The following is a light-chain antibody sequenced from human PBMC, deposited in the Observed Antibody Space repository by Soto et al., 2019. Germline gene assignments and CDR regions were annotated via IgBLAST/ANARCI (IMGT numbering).Light chain of an antibody. CDR3: QLLVMYPPT. Sequence: IQLTQSPSSLSASVGDRVNITCRASQGIINYLAWYQQKPGKAPKLLVYGASTLLSGVRSRFGGSGSGTDFTLTVSSLQPADFATYYCQLLVMYPPTFGPGTKVDIK. CDR1: QGIINY. J-gene: IGKJ3*01. V-gene: IGKV1-9*01. CDR2: GAS.